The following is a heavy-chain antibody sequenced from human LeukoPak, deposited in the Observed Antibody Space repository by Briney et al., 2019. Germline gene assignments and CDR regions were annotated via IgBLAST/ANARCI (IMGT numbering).Heavy chain of an antibody. CDR1: GFTFDDYA. D-gene: IGHD5-18*01. Sequence: GGSLRLSCAASGFTFDDYAMNWVRQAPGKGLEWVSGISWNSGTIGYADSVKGRFTISRDSAKNSLYLQMNSLRPEDTALYYCAKSRGYSYVSHFDYRGQGTLVTVSS. CDR3: AKSRGYSYVSHFDY. V-gene: IGHV3-9*01. J-gene: IGHJ4*02. CDR2: ISWNSGTI.